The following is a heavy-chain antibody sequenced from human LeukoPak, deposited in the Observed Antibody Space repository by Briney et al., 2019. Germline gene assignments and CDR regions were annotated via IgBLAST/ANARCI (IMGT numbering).Heavy chain of an antibody. CDR3: ARSLFRFLEWSYRSYYYYYMDV. Sequence: SVKVSCKASGGTFSSYAISWVRQAPGQGLEWMGGIIPILGTVNYAQKFQGRVTITADKSASTAYMELSSLRSEDTAVYYCARSLFRFLEWSYRSYYYYYMDVWGKGTTVTVSS. CDR2: IIPILGTV. J-gene: IGHJ6*03. CDR1: GGTFSSYA. D-gene: IGHD3-3*01. V-gene: IGHV1-69*10.